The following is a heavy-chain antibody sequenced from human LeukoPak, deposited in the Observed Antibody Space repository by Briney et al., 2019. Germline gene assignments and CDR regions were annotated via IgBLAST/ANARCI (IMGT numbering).Heavy chain of an antibody. CDR2: IYPRDSEI. D-gene: IGHD6-13*01. V-gene: IGHV5-51*01. J-gene: IGHJ5*02. CDR1: GYSFSTYW. Sequence: GASLKISCEGSGYSFSTYWIAWVRQMPGKGLEWMGSIYPRDSEIRYSPSFQGQATISADNTISTAYLQWSSLKASDTAMYYCARPAYSSSLSSHFDPWGQGTLVTVSS. CDR3: ARPAYSSSLSSHFDP.